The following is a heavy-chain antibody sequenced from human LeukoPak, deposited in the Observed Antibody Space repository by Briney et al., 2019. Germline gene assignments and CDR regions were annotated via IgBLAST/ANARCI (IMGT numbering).Heavy chain of an antibody. D-gene: IGHD5-12*01. J-gene: IGHJ6*03. CDR3: ARSLATSYYYMDV. CDR2: ISYDGSNK. V-gene: IGHV3-30*04. Sequence: GGSLRLSCAASGFTFSNYAMHWVRQAPGKGLEWVAVISYDGSNKYYADSVKGRFTISRDNSKNTLYPQMNSLRAEDTAVYYCARSLATSYYYMDVWGKGTTVTVSS. CDR1: GFTFSNYA.